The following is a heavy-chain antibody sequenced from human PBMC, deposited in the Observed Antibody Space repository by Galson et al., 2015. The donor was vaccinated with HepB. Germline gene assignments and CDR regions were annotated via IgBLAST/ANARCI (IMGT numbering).Heavy chain of an antibody. CDR3: TTESTFGH. D-gene: IGHD2-2*01. V-gene: IGHV3-15*05. CDR2: VKDKNDGEKT. J-gene: IGHJ4*02. CDR1: GLTFVNVW. Sequence: SLRLSCAASGLTFVNVWMSWVRQAPGKGLEWVGRVKDKNDGEKTDYAAPVKGRFIISRDDSKDTAFLQMNSLKMEDTGMYYCTTESTFGHWGQGTLVTVSS.